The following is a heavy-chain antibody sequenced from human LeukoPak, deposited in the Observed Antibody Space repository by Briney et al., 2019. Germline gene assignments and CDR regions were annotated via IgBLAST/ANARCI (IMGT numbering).Heavy chain of an antibody. CDR1: GFSFSDYY. CDR2: ISYDGSNK. CDR3: ARDRKSMIVVVINPFYYYYGMDV. D-gene: IGHD3-22*01. V-gene: IGHV3-30-3*01. J-gene: IGHJ6*02. Sequence: GGSLRLSCAASGFSFSDYYIHWVRQAPGKGLEWVAVISYDGSNKYYADSVKGRFTISRDNSKNTLYLQMNSLRAEDTAVYYCARDRKSMIVVVINPFYYYYGMDVWGQGTTVTVSS.